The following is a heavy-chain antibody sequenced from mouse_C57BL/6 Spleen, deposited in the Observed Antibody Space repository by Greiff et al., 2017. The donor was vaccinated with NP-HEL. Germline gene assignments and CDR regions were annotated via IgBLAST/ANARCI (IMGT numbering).Heavy chain of an antibody. CDR3: ARHDYGSTYYYAMDY. D-gene: IGHD1-1*01. CDR1: GFTFSSYG. Sequence: EVKLVESGGDLVKPGGSLKLSCAASGFTFSSYGMSWVRQTPDKRLEWVATISSGGSYTYYPDSVKGRFTISRDNAKNTLYLQMSSLKSEDTAMYYCARHDYGSTYYYAMDYWGQGTSVTVSS. CDR2: ISSGGSYT. J-gene: IGHJ4*01. V-gene: IGHV5-6*01.